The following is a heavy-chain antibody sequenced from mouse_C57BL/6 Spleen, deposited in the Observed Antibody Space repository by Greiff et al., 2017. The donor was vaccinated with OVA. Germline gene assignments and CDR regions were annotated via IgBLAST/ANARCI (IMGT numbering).Heavy chain of an antibody. CDR1: GYTFTSYD. Sequence: QVQLKESGPELVKPGASVKLSCKASGYTFTSYDINWVKQRPGQGLEWIGWIYPRDGSTKYNEKFKGKATLTVDTSSSTAYMELHSLTSEDSAVYFCAQIYYDYLGDYWGQGTTLTVSS. D-gene: IGHD2-4*01. J-gene: IGHJ2*01. CDR2: IYPRDGST. CDR3: AQIYYDYLGDY. V-gene: IGHV1-85*01.